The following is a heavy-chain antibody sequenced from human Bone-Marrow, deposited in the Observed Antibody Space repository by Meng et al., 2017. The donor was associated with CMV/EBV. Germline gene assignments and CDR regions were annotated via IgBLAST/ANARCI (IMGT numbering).Heavy chain of an antibody. Sequence: ESLKISCTVSGGSISSYYWSWIRQPPGKGLEWIGYIYYSGSTNYNPSLKSRVTISVDTSKNQFYLKLSSVTAADTAVYYCARTVSYDFWSGYGYYYYCMDVWGQGTTVTVSS. CDR2: IYYSGST. D-gene: IGHD3-3*01. J-gene: IGHJ6*02. V-gene: IGHV4-59*01. CDR1: GGSISSYY. CDR3: ARTVSYDFWSGYGYYYYCMDV.